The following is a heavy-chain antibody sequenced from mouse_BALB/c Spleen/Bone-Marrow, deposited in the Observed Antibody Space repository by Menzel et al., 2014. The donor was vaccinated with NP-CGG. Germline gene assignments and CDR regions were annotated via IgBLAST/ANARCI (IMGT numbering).Heavy chain of an antibody. CDR2: VRLKSNNYAT. CDR3: TREYGRGYWYFDV. J-gene: IGHJ1*01. CDR1: GLTFSSYW. Sequence: EVNVVESGGGLVQPGGSMKLSRVASGLTFSSYWMNWVRQSPEKGLEWVAEVRLKSNNYATHYAESVKGRFTISRDDSKSSVYLQMNNLRTEDTGIYYCTREYGRGYWYFDVWGAGTTVTVSS. V-gene: IGHV6-6*02. D-gene: IGHD2-10*02.